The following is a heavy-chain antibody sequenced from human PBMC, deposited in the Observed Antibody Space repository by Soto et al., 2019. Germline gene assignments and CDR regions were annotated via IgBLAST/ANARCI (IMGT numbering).Heavy chain of an antibody. D-gene: IGHD3-3*01. J-gene: IGHJ4*02. CDR1: GFSFGSYA. CDR2: ISGSDGKT. Sequence: GGSLRLSCAASGFSFGSYALSWVRQAPGKGLEWVSAISGSDGKTFYADSVKGRFSISRDTSQSTLYLQMNSLRADDTAMYYCARWSYLDYWGQGTRVTVSS. CDR3: ARWSYLDY. V-gene: IGHV3-23*01.